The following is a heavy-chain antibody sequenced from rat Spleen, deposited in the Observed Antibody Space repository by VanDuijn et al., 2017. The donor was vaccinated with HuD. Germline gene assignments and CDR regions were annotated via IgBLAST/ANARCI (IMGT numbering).Heavy chain of an antibody. CDR2: ITHLVGDI. CDR3: ARHNSGYGVMDA. D-gene: IGHD4-3*01. V-gene: IGHV5-31*01. J-gene: IGHJ4*01. Sequence: EVQLVESGGGLVQPGRSLKLSCVASGFTFNNYWMSWIRQAPGKGLAWVASITHLVGDIFYPDSVKGRFTVSRDNAKSTLYLQMDSLRSEDTATYYCARHNSGYGVMDAWGQGASVTVSS. CDR1: GFTFNNYW.